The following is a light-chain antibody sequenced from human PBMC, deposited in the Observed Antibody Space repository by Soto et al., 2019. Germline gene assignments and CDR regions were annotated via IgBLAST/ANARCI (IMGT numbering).Light chain of an antibody. CDR3: QQTFRGVT. CDR2: AAS. Sequence: DIQMTQSPSSLSASVGDRVTIACRADQSISRHLNWYQHKPGKAPRLLIYAASNLQSGVPSRFSGSGSGTDFTLTISSLQPEDFATYSCQQTFRGVTFGPGTKVDVQ. CDR1: QSISRH. V-gene: IGKV1-39*01. J-gene: IGKJ3*01.